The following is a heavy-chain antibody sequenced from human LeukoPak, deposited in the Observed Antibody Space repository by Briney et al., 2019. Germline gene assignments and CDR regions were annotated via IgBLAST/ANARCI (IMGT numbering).Heavy chain of an antibody. V-gene: IGHV4-31*03. J-gene: IGHJ4*02. CDR1: GGSISSGGYY. Sequence: SETLSLTCTVSGGSISSGGYYWSWIRQHPGKGLEWIGYIYYSGSTYYNPSLKSRVTISVDTSKNQFSLKLSSVTAADTAVYYCARDNLAWFDYWGQGTLVTVSS. D-gene: IGHD1-20*01. CDR3: ARDNLAWFDY. CDR2: IYYSGST.